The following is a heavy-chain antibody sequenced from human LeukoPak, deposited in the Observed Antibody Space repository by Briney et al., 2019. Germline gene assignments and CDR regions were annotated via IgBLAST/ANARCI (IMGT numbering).Heavy chain of an antibody. J-gene: IGHJ4*02. Sequence: PGGSLRLSCAASGFTVSSNYMSWVRQAPGKGLEWVSYISASGDTIYYGDSVRGRFTISRDNAKNSLYLDMNTLKAEDTAVYYCARDPSWEILSYFDYWGQGTLVTVSS. D-gene: IGHD1-26*01. V-gene: IGHV3-11*04. CDR1: GFTVSSNY. CDR3: ARDPSWEILSYFDY. CDR2: ISASGDTI.